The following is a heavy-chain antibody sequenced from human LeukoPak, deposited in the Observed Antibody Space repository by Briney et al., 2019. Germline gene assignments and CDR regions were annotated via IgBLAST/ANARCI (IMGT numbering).Heavy chain of an antibody. V-gene: IGHV3-23*01. CDR2: ISGSGGST. Sequence: GGSLRLSCAASGFTFSGYAMSWVRQAPGKGLEWVSAISGSGGSTYYADSVKGRFTISRDNAKNSLYLQMNSLRAEDTAVYYCARTTYIAAAGTRFFDYWGQGTLVTVSS. CDR3: ARTTYIAAAGTRFFDY. J-gene: IGHJ4*02. CDR1: GFTFSGYA. D-gene: IGHD6-13*01.